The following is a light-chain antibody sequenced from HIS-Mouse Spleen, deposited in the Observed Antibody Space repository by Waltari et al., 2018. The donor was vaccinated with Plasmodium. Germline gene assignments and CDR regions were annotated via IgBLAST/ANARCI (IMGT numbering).Light chain of an antibody. CDR1: HSISSY. Sequence: IHLPPSPSSLSASVGDLVSTTCRASHSISSYLNWYQQKPGKAPKLLLYASSSSQSGVTSRFSGSGSGTDFAHNISSLQPEDLATYYCQQSYSAPGTFGQGTKVEIK. CDR3: QQSYSAPGT. CDR2: ASS. J-gene: IGKJ1*01. V-gene: IGKV1-39*01.